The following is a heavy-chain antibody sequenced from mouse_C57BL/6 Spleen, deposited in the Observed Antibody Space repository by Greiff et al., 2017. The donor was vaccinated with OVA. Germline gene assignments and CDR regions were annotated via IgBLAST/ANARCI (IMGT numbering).Heavy chain of an antibody. V-gene: IGHV1-15*01. CDR3: TREGITTASLAY. J-gene: IGHJ3*01. CDR1: GYTFTDYE. D-gene: IGHD1-2*01. Sequence: VQLQQSGAELVRPGASVTLSCKASGYTFTDYEMHWVKQTPVHGLEWIGAIDPETGGTAYNQKFKGKAILTADKSSSTAYMELRSLTSEDSAVYYCTREGITTASLAYWGQGTLVTVSA. CDR2: IDPETGGT.